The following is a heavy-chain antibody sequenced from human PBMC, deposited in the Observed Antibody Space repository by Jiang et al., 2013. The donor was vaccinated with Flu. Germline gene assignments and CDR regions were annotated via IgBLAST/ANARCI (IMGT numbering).Heavy chain of an antibody. CDR3: ARDRPRYGDFKAFDY. V-gene: IGHV3-30-3*01. CDR2: ISYDGSNK. CDR1: GFTFSSYA. Sequence: AASGFTFSSYAMHWVRQAPGKGLEWVAVISYDGSNKYYADSVKGRFTISRDNSKNTLYLQMNSLRAEDTAVYYCARDRPRYGDFKAFDYWGQGTLVTVSS. D-gene: IGHD4-17*01. J-gene: IGHJ4*02.